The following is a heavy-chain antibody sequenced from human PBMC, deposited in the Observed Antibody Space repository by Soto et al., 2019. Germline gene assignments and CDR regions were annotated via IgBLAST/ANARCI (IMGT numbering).Heavy chain of an antibody. CDR1: GYTFTSYG. Sequence: QVQLVQSGAEVKKPGASVKVSCKASGYTFTSYGINWVRQAPGQGLEWMGWISAYNGNTNYAPKLQGRVTMTTDTSRTTAYMELRSLRSDDTAVYYCARVSTVWFGAYYYGMDVWGQGTTVTVSS. V-gene: IGHV1-18*01. J-gene: IGHJ6*02. CDR2: ISAYNGNT. D-gene: IGHD3-10*01. CDR3: ARVSTVWFGAYYYGMDV.